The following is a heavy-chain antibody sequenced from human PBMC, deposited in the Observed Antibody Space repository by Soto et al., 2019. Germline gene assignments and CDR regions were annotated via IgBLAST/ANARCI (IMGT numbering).Heavy chain of an antibody. J-gene: IGHJ4*02. Sequence: QVHLVQSGAEVKKPGASVKVSCKGSGYTFTSYGITWVRQAPGQGLEWMGWISAHNGNTNYAQKFQGRVTVTRDTSPSTAYMELRSPRSDDTAVYYCARGRYGDYWGQGALVTASS. V-gene: IGHV1-18*01. CDR3: ARGRYGDY. CDR2: ISAHNGNT. CDR1: GYTFTSYG. D-gene: IGHD1-1*01.